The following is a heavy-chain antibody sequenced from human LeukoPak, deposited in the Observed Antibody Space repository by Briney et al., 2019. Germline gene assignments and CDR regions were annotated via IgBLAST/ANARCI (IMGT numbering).Heavy chain of an antibody. D-gene: IGHD6-13*01. CDR1: GFTFSSYA. V-gene: IGHV3-23*01. CDR3: ARGREQQLATYYFDY. CDR2: ISGSGGST. J-gene: IGHJ4*02. Sequence: GGSLRLSCAASGFTFSSYAMSWVRQAPGKGLGWVSAISGSGGSTYYADSVKGRFTISRDNSKNTLYLQMNSLRAEDTAVYYCARGREQQLATYYFDYWGQGTLATVSS.